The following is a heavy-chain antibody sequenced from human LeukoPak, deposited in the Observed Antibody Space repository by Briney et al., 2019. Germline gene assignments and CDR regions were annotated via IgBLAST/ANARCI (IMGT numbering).Heavy chain of an antibody. D-gene: IGHD2-2*01. CDR1: GFTVSSNY. Sequence: GGSLRLSCAASGFTVSSNYMSWVPQAPGKGLEWVSLIYSGGSTYYADSVKGRFTISRDNSKNTLFLQMNSLRAEDTAVYYCARDWKDIVVVPAATAYYYMDVWGKGTTVTVSS. CDR2: IYSGGST. CDR3: ARDWKDIVVVPAATAYYYMDV. J-gene: IGHJ6*03. V-gene: IGHV3-53*01.